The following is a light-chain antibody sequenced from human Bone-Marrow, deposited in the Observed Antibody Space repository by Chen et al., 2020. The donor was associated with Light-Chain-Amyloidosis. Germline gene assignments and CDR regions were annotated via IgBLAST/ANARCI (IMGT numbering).Light chain of an antibody. Sequence: QSALTQPASVSGSPGQSITISCTGTSSDVGGDNTVSWYQQQPDKAPKLMIYEVTNRPSWVPFRFSVSKSVNTSSLNISGLQTDDEADYFCSSYTITHSLVFGSGTRVTVL. CDR3: SSYTITHSLV. V-gene: IGLV2-14*01. J-gene: IGLJ1*01. CDR1: SSDVGGDNT. CDR2: EVT.